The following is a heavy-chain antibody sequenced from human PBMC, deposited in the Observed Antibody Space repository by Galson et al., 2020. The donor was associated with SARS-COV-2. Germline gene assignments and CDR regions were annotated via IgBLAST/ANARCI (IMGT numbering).Heavy chain of an antibody. CDR2: INTNTGNP. Sequence: ASVKVSCKASGYIFNNYALNWVRQAPGQGLEWMAWINTNTGNPTYAQGFTGRFAFSLDTSISTAYLQISSLKAEDTAIYYCARGAGAWFGELLDYWGQGTVVTVSA. CDR1: GYIFNNYA. J-gene: IGHJ4*02. CDR3: ARGAGAWFGELLDY. V-gene: IGHV7-4-1*02. D-gene: IGHD3-10*01.